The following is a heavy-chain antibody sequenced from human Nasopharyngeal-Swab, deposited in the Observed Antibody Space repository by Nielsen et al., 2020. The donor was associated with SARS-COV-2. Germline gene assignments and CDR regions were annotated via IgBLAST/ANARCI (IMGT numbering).Heavy chain of an antibody. D-gene: IGHD1-26*01. CDR3: ARYSGSYYRGYMDV. Sequence: SETLSLTCTVSGGSVSSGSYYWSWIRQPPGKGLEWIEYIYYSGSTNYNPSLKSRVTISVDTSKNQFSLKLSSVTAADTAVYYCARYSGSYYRGYMDVWGKGTTVTVSS. CDR2: IYYSGST. J-gene: IGHJ6*03. V-gene: IGHV4-61*01. CDR1: GGSVSSGSYY.